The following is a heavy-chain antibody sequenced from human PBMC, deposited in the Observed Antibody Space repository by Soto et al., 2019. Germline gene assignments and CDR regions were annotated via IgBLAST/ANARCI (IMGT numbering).Heavy chain of an antibody. J-gene: IGHJ2*01. CDR3: AKEKGVLWGALDF. CDR1: GFRFSTYA. V-gene: IGHV3-23*01. Sequence: EVQLLESGGALMQPGESLRLSCEASGFRFSTYAMYWVRQAPGKGLEWVSGISGTGKATKNADSVKGRLTISRDSSKNTVYLQMNSLRVEDTAVYYCAKEKGVLWGALDFWGRGTLVTVSS. D-gene: IGHD2-2*01. CDR2: ISGTGKAT.